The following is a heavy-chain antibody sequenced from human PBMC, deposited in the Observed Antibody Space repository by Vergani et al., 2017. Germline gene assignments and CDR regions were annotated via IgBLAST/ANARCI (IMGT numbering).Heavy chain of an antibody. CDR1: GFTFSSYW. Sequence: EVQLLESGGGLVQPGGSLRLSCAASGFTFSSYWMHWVRQAPGKGLVWVSRINSDGSSISYADSVKGRFTISRDNSKNTLYLQMNSLRAEDTAVYYCAKEGARITIFGVVTIDNWFAPWGHGTLVTVSS. CDR3: AKEGARITIFGVVTIDNWFAP. CDR2: INSDGSSI. V-gene: IGHV3-74*01. D-gene: IGHD3-3*01. J-gene: IGHJ5*02.